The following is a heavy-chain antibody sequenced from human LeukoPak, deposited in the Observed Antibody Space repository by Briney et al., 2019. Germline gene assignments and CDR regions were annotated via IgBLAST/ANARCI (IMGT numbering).Heavy chain of an antibody. CDR2: INPNSGGT. CDR3: ASSSPVAGY. J-gene: IGHJ4*02. V-gene: IGHV1-2*06. D-gene: IGHD6-6*01. CDR1: GYTFTGYY. Sequence: ASVKVSCKASGYTFTGYYMHWVRQAPGQGLEWMRRINPNSGGTNYAQKFQGRVTMTRNTSISTAYMELSSLRSEDTAVYYCASSSPVAGYWGQGTLVTVSS.